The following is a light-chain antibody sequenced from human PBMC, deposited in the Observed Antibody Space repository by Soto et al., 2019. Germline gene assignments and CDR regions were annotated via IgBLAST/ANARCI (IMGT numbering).Light chain of an antibody. CDR3: QHWSGSLGYT. V-gene: IGKV3-20*01. J-gene: IGKJ2*01. CDR1: QSVSSDS. Sequence: EIVLTQSPGTLSFSPGDRATLSCSASQSVSSDSLTWCQHTTGRAPRVLVYGSSRRATGIPDRFSGSGSGADFTLTISRLEPVDFAVYYCQHWSGSLGYTFGQGTKLEI. CDR2: GSS.